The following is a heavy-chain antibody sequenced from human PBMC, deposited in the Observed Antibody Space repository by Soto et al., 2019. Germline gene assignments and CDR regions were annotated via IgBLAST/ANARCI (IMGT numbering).Heavy chain of an antibody. J-gene: IGHJ6*02. CDR3: ARVRSRGVGAVYIHSDGLDV. D-gene: IGHD3-3*01. Sequence: EVQLVESGGGLLQPGGSLRLSCAASGFTFSDYWMTWVRQAPGKGLEWVANIKEDGSEKYYVDSVKGRFTISRDNAKNTLYLQMNSLRVEDTVMYYCARVRSRGVGAVYIHSDGLDVWGLGATVTVSS. V-gene: IGHV3-7*03. CDR1: GFTFSDYW. CDR2: IKEDGSEK.